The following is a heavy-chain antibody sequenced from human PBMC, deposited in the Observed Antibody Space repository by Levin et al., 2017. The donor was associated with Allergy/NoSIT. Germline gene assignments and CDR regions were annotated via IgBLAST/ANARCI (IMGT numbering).Heavy chain of an antibody. CDR2: INTNTGNA. J-gene: IGHJ6*03. Sequence: PAASVKVSCKASEYNFNVYGLTWVRQAPGQGPEWMGWINTNTGNATYAQGFTGRFVFSLDASVSTAYLEISRLRADDTAVYYCARGSGGWSAGNYFHYMDVWGKGTTVAVSS. CDR1: EYNFNVYG. D-gene: IGHD6-19*01. CDR3: ARGSGGWSAGNYFHYMDV. V-gene: IGHV7-4-1*02.